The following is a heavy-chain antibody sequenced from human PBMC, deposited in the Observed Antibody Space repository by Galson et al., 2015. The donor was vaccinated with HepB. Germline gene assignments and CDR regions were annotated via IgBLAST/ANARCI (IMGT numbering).Heavy chain of an antibody. CDR1: EFTFSSYG. J-gene: IGHJ6*03. V-gene: IGHV3-23*01. CDR3: AKAVYYYYMDV. CDR2: ISGGST. Sequence: SLRLSCAASEFTFSSYGMTWVRQAPGKGLEWVSAISGGSTYYADSVKGRFTISRDNSKNTLYLQMNSLRAEDTAVYYCAKAVYYYYMDVWGRGTTATVSS.